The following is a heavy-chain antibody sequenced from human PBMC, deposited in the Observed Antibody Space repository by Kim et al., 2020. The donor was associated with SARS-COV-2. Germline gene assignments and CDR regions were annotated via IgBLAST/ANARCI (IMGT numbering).Heavy chain of an antibody. CDR1: GFTLSGHW. CDR2: VSSVGSTT. D-gene: IGHD1-1*01. Sequence: GGSLILSCAASGFTLSGHWMNWVRQAPGKGLLWVSRVSSVGSTTHYADSVKGRFVISRDNAKNTLYLQMNSLRAEDTAVYYCTRGTVHSGMDVWGQGTTVIVSS. J-gene: IGHJ6*02. V-gene: IGHV3-74*01. CDR3: TRGTVHSGMDV.